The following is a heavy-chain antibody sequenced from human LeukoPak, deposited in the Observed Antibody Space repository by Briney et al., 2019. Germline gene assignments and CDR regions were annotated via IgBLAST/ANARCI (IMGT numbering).Heavy chain of an antibody. J-gene: IGHJ4*02. CDR1: GYTFTSYA. D-gene: IGHD4-23*01. Sequence: GASVTVSCTASGYTFTSYAISWVRPAPGHWLEWMGWISAYNGNTNYAQKLQGRVTLTTDPSTSTAYRELRSLRSEDTAVYYCARGEDDYGGNEQGTLFDCWGQGSLVSASS. CDR2: ISAYNGNT. CDR3: ARGEDDYGGNEQGTLFDC. V-gene: IGHV1-18*01.